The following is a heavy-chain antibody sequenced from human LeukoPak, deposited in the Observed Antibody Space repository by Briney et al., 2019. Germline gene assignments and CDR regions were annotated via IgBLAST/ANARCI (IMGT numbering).Heavy chain of an antibody. V-gene: IGHV5-51*01. J-gene: IGHJ4*02. CDR2: IYSGNSDI. CDR1: GYSFASYW. Sequence: GESLKISCKGSGYSFASYWIAWVRQMPGKGLEGMGVIYSGNSDITQSPTFQGNATISPDQPVTTPYLHWTGLQCWDSALPRPARHRSSIASWPNYWGQGTLVTVSS. CDR3: ARHRSSIASWPNY. D-gene: IGHD2-2*01.